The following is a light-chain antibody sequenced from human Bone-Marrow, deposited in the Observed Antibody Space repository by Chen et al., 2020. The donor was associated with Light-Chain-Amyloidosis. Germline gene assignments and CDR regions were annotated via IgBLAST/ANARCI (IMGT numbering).Light chain of an antibody. CDR3: QAWDSSTLV. Sequence: SYELTQPPSVSVSPGQTGTITCSGPKLVSKYASWYQHKPGQSPVLVIYQDDTRPSGSPERFSGTTSGSTDTLTISGTQAVDAADYYCQAWDSSTLVFGGGTKLTVL. CDR1: KLVSKY. CDR2: QDD. V-gene: IGLV3-1*01. J-gene: IGLJ2*01.